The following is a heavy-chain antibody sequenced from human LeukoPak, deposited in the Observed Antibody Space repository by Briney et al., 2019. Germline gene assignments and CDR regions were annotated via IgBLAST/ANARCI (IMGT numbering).Heavy chain of an antibody. D-gene: IGHD3-22*01. CDR2: INPNSGGT. J-gene: IGHJ4*02. Sequence: ASVKVSCKASGYTFTGYYMHWVRQAPGQGLEWMGWINPNSGGTNYAQKFQGRVTMTRDTSISTAYMELSRLRSDDTAVYYCARSSLYDSSGYWIDYWGQGTLVTVSS. V-gene: IGHV1-2*02. CDR1: GYTFTGYY. CDR3: ARSSLYDSSGYWIDY.